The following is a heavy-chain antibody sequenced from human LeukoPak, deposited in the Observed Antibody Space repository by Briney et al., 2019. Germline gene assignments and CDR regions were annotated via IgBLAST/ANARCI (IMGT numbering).Heavy chain of an antibody. J-gene: IGHJ4*02. CDR1: GGSISGYY. CDR2: MYYSGST. V-gene: IGHV4-59*08. CDR3: ARRGGHGGSFDY. D-gene: IGHD4-23*01. Sequence: SETLSLTCTVSGGSISGYYWSWIRQPPGKGLEWIGYMYYSGSTNYNPSLRSRVTISVDTSKNQFSLKLSSVTAADTAVYFCARRGGHGGSFDYWGQGTLVTVSS.